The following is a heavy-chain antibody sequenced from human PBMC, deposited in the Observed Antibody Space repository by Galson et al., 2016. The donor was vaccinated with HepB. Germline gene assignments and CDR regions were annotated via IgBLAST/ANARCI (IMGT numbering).Heavy chain of an antibody. V-gene: IGHV3-21*06. D-gene: IGHD5-24*01. CDR2: ISSRSSYI. J-gene: IGHJ6*02. CDR1: GFTFTTYS. Sequence: SLRLSCAVSGFTFTTYSMSWVRQVPGKGLEWVSSISSRSSYIYYADSVKGRFTISRDNARNSLYLENNSLRAEDTALYYRARLGAGAMPTNFERDYYYGMDFWGQGTTVTVSS. CDR3: ARLGAGAMPTNFERDYYYGMDF.